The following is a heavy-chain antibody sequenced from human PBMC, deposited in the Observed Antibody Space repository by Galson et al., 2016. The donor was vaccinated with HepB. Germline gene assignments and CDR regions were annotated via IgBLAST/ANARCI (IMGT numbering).Heavy chain of an antibody. CDR3: ARDPGFRNGMDV. CDR1: GFTFNYFA. V-gene: IGHV3-23*01. J-gene: IGHJ6*02. CDR2: ISGSGGDS. Sequence: SLRLSCAASGFTFNYFALHWVRQAPGKGLEWVASISGSGGDSYLADSVKGRFTISRDNSKNTVFLQMNSLRGADTAVYYCARDPGFRNGMDVWGQGTTVTVS.